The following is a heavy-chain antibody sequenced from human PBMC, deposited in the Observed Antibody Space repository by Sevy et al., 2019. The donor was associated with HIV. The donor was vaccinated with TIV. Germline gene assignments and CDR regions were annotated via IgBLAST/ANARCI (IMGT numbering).Heavy chain of an antibody. CDR1: GGSISSGDYY. D-gene: IGHD4-4*01. J-gene: IGHJ4*02. V-gene: IGHV4-30-4*01. CDR3: ARASDYSISHPFDY. Sequence: SETLSLTCTVSGGSISSGDYYWSWIRQPPGKGLEWIGYIYYSGSTYYNPSLKSRVTISVDTSKNQFSLKLSSVTAAETAVDYWARASDYSISHPFDYWGQGTLVTVSS. CDR2: IYYSGST.